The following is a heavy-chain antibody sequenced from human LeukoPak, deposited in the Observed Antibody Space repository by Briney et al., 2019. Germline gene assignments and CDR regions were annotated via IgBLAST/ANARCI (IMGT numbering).Heavy chain of an antibody. CDR3: ARDLGDIVVVPAAH. CDR2: ISYDGSNK. D-gene: IGHD2-2*01. J-gene: IGHJ4*02. V-gene: IGHV3-30*04. Sequence: GGSLRLSCAASGFTFSSYAMHWVRQAPGKGLEWVAVISYDGSNKYYADSVKGRFTISRDNSKNTLYLQMNSLRAEDTAVYYCARDLGDIVVVPAAHCGQGTLVTVSS. CDR1: GFTFSSYA.